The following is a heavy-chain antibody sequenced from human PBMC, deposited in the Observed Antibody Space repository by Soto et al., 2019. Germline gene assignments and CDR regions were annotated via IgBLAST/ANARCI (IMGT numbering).Heavy chain of an antibody. D-gene: IGHD2-15*01. CDR1: GGTFSSYA. J-gene: IGHJ6*02. CDR3: ASPPGDCSGGSCPYCYYGMDV. CDR2: IIPIFGTA. V-gene: IGHV1-69*12. Sequence: QVQLVQSGAEVKKPGSSVKVSCKASGGTFSSYAISWVRQAPGQGLEWMGGIIPIFGTANYAQKFQGRVTITADESTSTAYMELSSLRSEDTAVYYCASPPGDCSGGSCPYCYYGMDVWGQGTTVTVSS.